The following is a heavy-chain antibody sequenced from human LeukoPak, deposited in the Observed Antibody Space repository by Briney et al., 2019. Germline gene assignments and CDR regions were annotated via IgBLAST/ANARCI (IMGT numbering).Heavy chain of an antibody. CDR1: GFTFSDYI. CDR3: ATLKLGKSPFDY. V-gene: IGHV3-23*01. Sequence: GGSLRLSCAASGFTFSDYILDWVRQAPGKGLEWVSSISAGAGSTYYADSVKGRFTISRDNSKNTLYLQMNSLRAEDTAVYYCATLKLGKSPFDYWGRGTLVTVSS. J-gene: IGHJ4*02. D-gene: IGHD1-26*01. CDR2: ISAGAGST.